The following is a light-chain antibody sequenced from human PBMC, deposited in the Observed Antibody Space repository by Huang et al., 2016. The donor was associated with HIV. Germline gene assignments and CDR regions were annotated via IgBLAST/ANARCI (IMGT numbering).Light chain of an antibody. CDR3: QQRSDWPRT. Sequence: EIVLTQSPATLSLSPGERATLSCRASQSVSSDLDWYQQKDGQAPRLLIYGASNRATGIPARFSGSGSGTDFTLTISSLEPEDFAVYYCQQRSDWPRTFGQGTKLEIK. CDR1: QSVSSD. CDR2: GAS. V-gene: IGKV3-11*01. J-gene: IGKJ2*01.